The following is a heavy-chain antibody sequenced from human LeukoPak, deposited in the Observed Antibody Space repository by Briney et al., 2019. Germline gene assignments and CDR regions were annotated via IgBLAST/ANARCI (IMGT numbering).Heavy chain of an antibody. CDR1: GGSISSGGYY. CDR3: ARASGVRFDP. CDR2: IYYSGST. V-gene: IGHV4-31*03. J-gene: IGHJ5*02. Sequence: SETLSLTCTVSGGSISSGGYYWSWIRQHPGKGLEWIGYIYYSGSTYYNPSLKSRVTISVETSKNQFSLKLSSVTAADTAVYYCARASGVRFDPWGQGTLVTVSS. D-gene: IGHD7-27*01.